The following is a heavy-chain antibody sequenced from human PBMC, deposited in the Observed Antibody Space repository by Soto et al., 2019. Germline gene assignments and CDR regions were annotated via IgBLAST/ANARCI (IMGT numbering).Heavy chain of an antibody. CDR1: GFTFSGSA. Sequence: EVQLVESGGGLVQPGGSLKLSCAASGFTFSGSAMHWVRRASGKGLEWVGRIRSKANSYATAYAASVKGRFTISRDDSKNTAYLQMNSLKTEDTAVYYCTRAATVTQESTSYWYFDLWGRGTLVTVSS. CDR2: IRSKANSYAT. V-gene: IGHV3-73*02. D-gene: IGHD4-4*01. J-gene: IGHJ2*01. CDR3: TRAATVTQESTSYWYFDL.